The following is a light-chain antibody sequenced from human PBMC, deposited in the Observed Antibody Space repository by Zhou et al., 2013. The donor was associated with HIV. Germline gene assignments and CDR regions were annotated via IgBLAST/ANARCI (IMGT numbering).Light chain of an antibody. CDR1: QSVSSY. CDR2: DAS. Sequence: EIVLTQSPATLSLSPGERATLSCRASQSVSSYLAWYQQKPGQAPRLLISDASTRATDIPDRFSGSGSGTDFTLTISRLEPEDFAVYSCQQYGSSPMTFGGGTRVEI. J-gene: IGKJ4*01. V-gene: IGKV3-20*01. CDR3: QQYGSSPMT.